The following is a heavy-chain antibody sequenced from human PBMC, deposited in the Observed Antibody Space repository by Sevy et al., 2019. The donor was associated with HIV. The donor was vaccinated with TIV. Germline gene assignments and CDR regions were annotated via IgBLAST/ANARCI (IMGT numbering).Heavy chain of an antibody. CDR2: IRSKANSYAT. J-gene: IGHJ6*02. CDR3: MLGGDSSGWYMDYYYYYGMDV. D-gene: IGHD6-19*01. Sequence: GGSLRLSCAASGFTFSGSAMHWVRQASGKGLEWVGRIRSKANSYATAYAASVKGRFTISRDDSKNTAYLQMNSLKTADTAVYYCMLGGDSSGWYMDYYYYYGMDVWGQGTTVTVSS. V-gene: IGHV3-73*01. CDR1: GFTFSGSA.